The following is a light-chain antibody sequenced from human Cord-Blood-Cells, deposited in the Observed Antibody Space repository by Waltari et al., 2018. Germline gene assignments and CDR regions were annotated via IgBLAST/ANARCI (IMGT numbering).Light chain of an antibody. J-gene: IGKJ1*01. Sequence: DIVMTQSPDSLAVSLGERATINCKSSQSVLYSSNTKNYLAWYQQKPGQPPKLLIYWASSGESGVPDRCSGSGSGTDFTLTISSLQAEDVAVYYCQQYYRTPWTFGQGTKVEIK. CDR2: WAS. CDR1: QSVLYSSNTKNY. CDR3: QQYYRTPWT. V-gene: IGKV4-1*01.